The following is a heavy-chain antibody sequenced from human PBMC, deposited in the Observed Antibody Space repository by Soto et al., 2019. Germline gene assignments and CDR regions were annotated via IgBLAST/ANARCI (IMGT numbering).Heavy chain of an antibody. Sequence: QVQLVESGGGVVQPGRSLRLSCAASGFTFSSYAMHWVRQAPGKGLEWVAVISYDGSNKYYADSVKGRFTISRDNSKNTLYLQMISLRAEDTAVYYCARGRSSGWYVRGYYFDYWGQGTLVTVSS. V-gene: IGHV3-30-3*01. D-gene: IGHD6-19*01. CDR3: ARGRSSGWYVRGYYFDY. CDR1: GFTFSSYA. CDR2: ISYDGSNK. J-gene: IGHJ4*02.